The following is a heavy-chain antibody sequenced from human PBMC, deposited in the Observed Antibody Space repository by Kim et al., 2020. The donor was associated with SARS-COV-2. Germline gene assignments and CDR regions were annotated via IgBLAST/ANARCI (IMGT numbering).Heavy chain of an antibody. CDR2: IYSGGST. CDR3: ARGSWDSSPSLPLDY. D-gene: IGHD3-22*01. V-gene: IGHV3-53*01. CDR1: GFTVSSNY. Sequence: GGSLRLSCAASGFTVSSNYMSWVRQAPGKGLEWVSVIYSGGSTYYADSVKGRFTISRDNSKNTLYLQMNSLRAEDTAVYYCARGSWDSSPSLPLDYWGQGTLVTISS. J-gene: IGHJ4*02.